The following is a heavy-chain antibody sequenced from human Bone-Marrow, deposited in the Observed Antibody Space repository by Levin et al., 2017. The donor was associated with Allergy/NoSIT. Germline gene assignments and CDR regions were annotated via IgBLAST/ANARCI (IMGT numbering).Heavy chain of an antibody. V-gene: IGHV1-69*13. Sequence: SVKVSCKASGDTFRTYYMSWVRQAPGQGLEWMGGIIPMFDTADYAQKFQGRITISADESTNIAYMELSSLRSDDTAVYYCARDALSQNELEYDYNGLDVWGRGTTVTVSS. CDR1: GDTFRTYY. D-gene: IGHD1-1*01. J-gene: IGHJ6*02. CDR2: IIPMFDTA. CDR3: ARDALSQNELEYDYNGLDV.